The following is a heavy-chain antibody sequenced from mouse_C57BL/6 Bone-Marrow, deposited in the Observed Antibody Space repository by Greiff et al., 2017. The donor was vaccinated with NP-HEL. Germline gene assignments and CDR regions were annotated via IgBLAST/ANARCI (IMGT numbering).Heavy chain of an antibody. V-gene: IGHV1-80*01. CDR3: ARYSNYVHYYAMDY. J-gene: IGHJ4*01. D-gene: IGHD2-5*01. CDR1: GYAFSSYW. CDR2: IYPGDGDT. Sequence: QVQLQQSGAELVKPGASVKISCKASGYAFSSYWMNWVKQRPGKGLEWIGQIYPGDGDTNYNGKFKGKATLTADKASSTAYMQLSSRTSEDSAVYICARYSNYVHYYAMDYWGQGTSVTVSS.